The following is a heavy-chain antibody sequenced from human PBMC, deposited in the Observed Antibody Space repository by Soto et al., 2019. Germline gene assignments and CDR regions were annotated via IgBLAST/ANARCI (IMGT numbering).Heavy chain of an antibody. CDR1: GFTFSSNW. J-gene: IGHJ4*02. Sequence: GGSLRLSCAASGFTFSSNWMNWVRQAPGKGLEWVATIKPDGSEQDYVESVKGRFTISRDNARNSLYLQMNSLRAEDTAVYYCAKDITYDSSASDSWGQGTLVTVSS. D-gene: IGHD3-22*01. V-gene: IGHV3-7*03. CDR2: IKPDGSEQ. CDR3: AKDITYDSSASDS.